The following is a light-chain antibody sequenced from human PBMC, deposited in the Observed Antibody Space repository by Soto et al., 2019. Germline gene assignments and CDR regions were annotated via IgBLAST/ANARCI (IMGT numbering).Light chain of an antibody. Sequence: EIVMTQSPATLSVSPGERATLSCRASQSVSSNLAWYQQKPGQAPRLLIYGASTRATGIPARFSGSGSGTEFTLTISSPQSEDFAVYYCQQYNNWYWTFGQGTKVEIK. CDR3: QQYNNWYWT. J-gene: IGKJ1*01. CDR2: GAS. V-gene: IGKV3-15*01. CDR1: QSVSSN.